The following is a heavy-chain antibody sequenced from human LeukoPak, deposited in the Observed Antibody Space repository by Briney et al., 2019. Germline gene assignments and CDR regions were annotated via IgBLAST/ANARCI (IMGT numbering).Heavy chain of an antibody. Sequence: ASVKVSCKASGYTFTNYHISWVRQAPGQGLEWMGWISGNTGNTNYAQKLQGRVTMTTDTSTSTAYMELRSLRSDDTAVYYCARDNSGLEYWGQGTLVTVSS. CDR3: ARDNSGLEY. CDR2: ISGNTGNT. V-gene: IGHV1-18*01. CDR1: GYTFTNYH. J-gene: IGHJ4*02.